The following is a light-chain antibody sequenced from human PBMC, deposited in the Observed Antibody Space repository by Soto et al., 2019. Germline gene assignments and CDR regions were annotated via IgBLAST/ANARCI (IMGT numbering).Light chain of an antibody. J-gene: IGKJ5*01. Sequence: DIQMTQSPSILSASVGDRVTITCRASQSIGSWVAWYQQKPGRAPNLLIHKASHLESGVPSRFGGSGSGTEFTLTISSLQSEDFAVYYCQQYNNWITFGQGTRLEIK. CDR2: KAS. CDR1: QSIGSW. V-gene: IGKV1-5*03. CDR3: QQYNNWIT.